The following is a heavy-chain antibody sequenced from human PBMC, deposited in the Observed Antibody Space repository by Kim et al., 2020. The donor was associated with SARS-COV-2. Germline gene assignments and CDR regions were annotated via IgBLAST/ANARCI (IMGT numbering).Heavy chain of an antibody. Sequence: ASVKVSCKASGYRFTDFYINWVRQAPGQGLEWMGWMNPNSGGTNYAEKFHGRVNLTRDTSISTAYMELSSLRSDDTAIYYCARDPTGGWYGDNNWFDPWGRGTLITVSS. D-gene: IGHD6-19*01. CDR2: MNPNSGGT. CDR1: GYRFTDFY. J-gene: IGHJ5*02. V-gene: IGHV1-2*02. CDR3: ARDPTGGWYGDNNWFDP.